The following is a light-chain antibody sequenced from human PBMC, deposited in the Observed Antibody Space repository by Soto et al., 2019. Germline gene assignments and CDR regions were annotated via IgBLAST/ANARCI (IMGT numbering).Light chain of an antibody. CDR3: QVWDSSGDWI. J-gene: IGLJ2*01. V-gene: IGLV3-21*02. Sequence: SYELTQSSSVSVAPGQTARITCGGNNIGSKRVHWYQHKPGQAPVLVVYNDNVRPSGIPERFSGSNSGNTATLIISRVEAGDEADYYCQVWDSSGDWIFGGGTK. CDR2: NDN. CDR1: NIGSKR.